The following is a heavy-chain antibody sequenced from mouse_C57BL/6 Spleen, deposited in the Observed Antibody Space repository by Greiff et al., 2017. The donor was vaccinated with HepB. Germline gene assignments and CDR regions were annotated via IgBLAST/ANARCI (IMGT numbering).Heavy chain of an antibody. J-gene: IGHJ4*01. CDR2: IYPGDGDT. Sequence: VQLQQSGPELVKPGASVKISCKASGYAFSSSWMNWVKQRPGKGLEWIGRIYPGDGDTNYNGKFKGKATLTADKSSSTAYMQLSSLTSEDSAVSFCARGNYYGSSSPYYAMDYWGQGTSVTVSS. CDR3: ARGNYYGSSSPYYAMDY. V-gene: IGHV1-82*01. CDR1: GYAFSSSW. D-gene: IGHD1-1*01.